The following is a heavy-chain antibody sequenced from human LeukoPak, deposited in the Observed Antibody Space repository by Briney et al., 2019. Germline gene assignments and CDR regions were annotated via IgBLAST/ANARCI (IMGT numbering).Heavy chain of an antibody. D-gene: IGHD2-2*02. Sequence: PGGSLRLSCAASGFTFSGYAMHWVRQAPGKGLEWVAVISYDGSNKYYADSVKGRFTISRDNSKNTLYLQMNSLRAEDTAVYYCARETIVVVPAAIGMDVWGQGTTVTVSS. CDR2: ISYDGSNK. V-gene: IGHV3-30-3*01. CDR1: GFTFSGYA. CDR3: ARETIVVVPAAIGMDV. J-gene: IGHJ6*02.